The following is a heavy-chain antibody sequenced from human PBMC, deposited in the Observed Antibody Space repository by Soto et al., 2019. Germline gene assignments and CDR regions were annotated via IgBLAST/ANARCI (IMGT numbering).Heavy chain of an antibody. D-gene: IGHD2-15*01. J-gene: IGHJ1*01. CDR2: ISAYNGNT. Sequence: QVKLVQSGDEVKQPGAAVKVSCKASGYTFNSYGIIWVRHAPGQGLEWMGWISAYNGNTNYAQKLQGRVTMTTDTSTSTAYMGLRSQRSDDTAVYYCARGLNSWWEHQSGEYFQHWGQGTLVTVSS. CDR1: GYTFNSYG. CDR3: ARGLNSWWEHQSGEYFQH. V-gene: IGHV1-18*01.